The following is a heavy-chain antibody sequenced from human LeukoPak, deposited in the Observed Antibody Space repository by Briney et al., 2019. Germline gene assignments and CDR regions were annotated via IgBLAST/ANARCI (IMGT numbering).Heavy chain of an antibody. CDR3: TRQHTAWYVDY. V-gene: IGHV3-23*01. D-gene: IGHD1-1*01. CDR1: GFSFSNYA. Sequence: GGSLRLSCAASGFSFSNYAMSWVRQAPGKGLEWVSGVSASGASTYSEDSVKGRFIISRDNSDNTVFLHMNSLRAEATAVYYCTRQHTAWYVDYWGQGILVTVSS. CDR2: VSASGAST. J-gene: IGHJ4*02.